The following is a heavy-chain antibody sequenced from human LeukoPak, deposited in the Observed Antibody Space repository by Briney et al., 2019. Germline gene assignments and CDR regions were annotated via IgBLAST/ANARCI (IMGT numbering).Heavy chain of an antibody. J-gene: IGHJ4*02. CDR3: AMTPGGSIDY. V-gene: IGHV1-8*02. CDR2: MNPNSGNT. Sequence: ASVKVSCKASGGTFSSYAISWVRQAPGQGLEWMGWMNPNSGNTGYAQKFQGRVTMTRNTSISTAYMELSSLRSEDTAVYYCAMTPGGSIDYWGQGTLVTVSS. CDR1: GGTFSSYA. D-gene: IGHD1-14*01.